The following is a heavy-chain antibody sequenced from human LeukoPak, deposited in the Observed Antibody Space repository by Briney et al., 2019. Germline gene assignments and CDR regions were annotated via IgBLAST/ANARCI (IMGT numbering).Heavy chain of an antibody. D-gene: IGHD5-18*01. J-gene: IGHJ4*02. V-gene: IGHV1-8*01. CDR1: VYTFTSYD. CDR3: ARRLGRGTAPDF. CDR2: MNPNSGNT. Sequence: ASVKVPCKASVYTFTSYDINWVRQAPGQGLEWMGWMNPNSGNTGYAQKFQGRVSMTRNTSISTAYMELSNLRSEDTAVYYCARRLGRGTAPDFWGQGTLVTVSS.